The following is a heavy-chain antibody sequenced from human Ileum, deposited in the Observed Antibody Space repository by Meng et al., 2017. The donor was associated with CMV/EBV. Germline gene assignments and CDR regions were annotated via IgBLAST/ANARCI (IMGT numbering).Heavy chain of an antibody. V-gene: IGHV3-43D*03. CDR2: ISSDGSKR. Sequence: GESLKISCAASGFAFNDYAMHWVRQVPGKVLEWVAVISSDGSKRYYADSVRGRFTISRDNSKHSLHMQMNSMRAEDTALYFCAKARYCATTICYPDFYYYGMDVWGQGTTVTVSS. CDR1: GFAFNDYA. D-gene: IGHD2-8*01. J-gene: IGHJ6*02. CDR3: AKARYCATTICYPDFYYYGMDV.